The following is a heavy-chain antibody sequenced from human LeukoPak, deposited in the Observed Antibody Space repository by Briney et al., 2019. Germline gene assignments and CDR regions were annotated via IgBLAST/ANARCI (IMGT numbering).Heavy chain of an antibody. V-gene: IGHV4-30-2*06. J-gene: IGHJ5*02. CDR3: ARGGVGPTTNWFDP. D-gene: IGHD1-26*01. CDR2: IYYSGST. Sequence: SQTLSLTCTVSGRSISNSGYYWSWIRQSPGKGLEWIGYIYYSGSTYYNPSLGNRVTISVDRAKNQFSLRLTSMTAADTAVFYCARGGVGPTTNWFDPWGQGTLVTVSS. CDR1: GRSISNSGYY.